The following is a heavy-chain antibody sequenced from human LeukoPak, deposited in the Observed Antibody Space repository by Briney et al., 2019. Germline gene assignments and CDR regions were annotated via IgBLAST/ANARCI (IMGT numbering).Heavy chain of an antibody. D-gene: IGHD3-22*01. CDR2: IIPIFGTA. J-gene: IGHJ3*02. CDR3: AKTYYYDSSGYGDAFDI. V-gene: IGHV1-69*13. CDR1: GGTFSSYA. Sequence: GASVTVSCKASGGTFSSYAISWVRQAPGQGLEWMGGIIPIFGTANYAQKFQGRVTITADESTSTAYMELSSLRSEDTAVYYCAKTYYYDSSGYGDAFDIWGRGTMVTVSS.